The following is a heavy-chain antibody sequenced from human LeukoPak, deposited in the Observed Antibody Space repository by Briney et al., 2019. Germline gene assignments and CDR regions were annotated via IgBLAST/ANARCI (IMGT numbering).Heavy chain of an antibody. CDR1: GFTYSNYW. Sequence: PGGSLRLSCADSGFTYSNYWMYWVRQAPGKRLVWVARINSDGGSTTYADSVEGRFTISRDNTKSMLHLQMHSLRVDDSAVYFCTRTTTTADWYFDLWGRGTLVTVSS. D-gene: IGHD1-1*01. V-gene: IGHV3-74*01. CDR3: TRTTTTADWYFDL. J-gene: IGHJ2*01. CDR2: INSDGGST.